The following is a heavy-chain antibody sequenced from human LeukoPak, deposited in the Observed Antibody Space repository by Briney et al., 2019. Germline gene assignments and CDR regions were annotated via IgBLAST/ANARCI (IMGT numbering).Heavy chain of an antibody. Sequence: AGGSLRLSCAASGFTVSSNYMTWVRQAPGKGLEWVSVIYSGGSTYYADSVKGRFSVSRDNSKNTLYLQMNSLRAEDTAVYYCAGVSFSSGWYRDYWGQGTLVTVSS. CDR1: GFTVSSNY. CDR3: AGVSFSSGWYRDY. J-gene: IGHJ4*02. CDR2: IYSGGST. D-gene: IGHD6-19*01. V-gene: IGHV3-53*01.